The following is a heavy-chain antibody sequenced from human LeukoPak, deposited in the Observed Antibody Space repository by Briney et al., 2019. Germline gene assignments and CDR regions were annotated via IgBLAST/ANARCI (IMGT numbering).Heavy chain of an antibody. V-gene: IGHV1-18*01. J-gene: IGHJ4*02. CDR2: ISAYNGNT. Sequence: ASVKVSCKASGYTFTSYDINWVRQATGQGLEWMGWISAYNGNTNYAQKLQGRVTMTTDTSTSTAYMELRSLRSDDTAVYYCARDLGITMVRGVIITGLSLDYWGQGTLVTVSS. CDR1: GYTFTSYD. D-gene: IGHD3-10*01. CDR3: ARDLGITMVRGVIITGLSLDY.